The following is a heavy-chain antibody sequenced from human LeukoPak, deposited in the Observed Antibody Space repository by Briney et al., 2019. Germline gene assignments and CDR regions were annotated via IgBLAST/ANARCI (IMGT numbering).Heavy chain of an antibody. V-gene: IGHV4-34*01. CDR1: GGSFSGYY. Sequence: SETLSLTCAVYGGSFSGYYWSWIRQPPGKGLEWIGEINHSGSTNYNPSLKSRVTISVDTSKDQLSLKLSSVTAADTAVYYCATYVGYCSSTSCYVPIWDYYYMDVWGKGTTVTVSS. J-gene: IGHJ6*03. CDR2: INHSGST. CDR3: ATYVGYCSSTSCYVPIWDYYYMDV. D-gene: IGHD2-2*01.